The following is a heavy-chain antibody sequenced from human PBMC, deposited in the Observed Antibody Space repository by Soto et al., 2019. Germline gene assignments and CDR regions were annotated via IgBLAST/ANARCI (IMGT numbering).Heavy chain of an antibody. D-gene: IGHD1-1*01. Sequence: PGGSLRLSCAASGFTFSSYWMHWVRQAPGKGLVWVSRINSDGSSTSYADSVKGRFTISRDNAKNTLYLQMNSLRAEDTAVYYCARDLARLFWNDVSYAFDIWGQGTMVTVSS. V-gene: IGHV3-74*01. CDR3: ARDLARLFWNDVSYAFDI. CDR2: INSDGSST. J-gene: IGHJ3*02. CDR1: GFTFSSYW.